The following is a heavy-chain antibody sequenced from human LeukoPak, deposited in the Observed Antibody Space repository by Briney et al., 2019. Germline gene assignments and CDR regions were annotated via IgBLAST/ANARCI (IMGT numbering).Heavy chain of an antibody. V-gene: IGHV1-2*02. Sequence: ASVKVSCKASGYTFTGYYMQWVRQAPGQGLEWMGWINPNSGGTNYAQKFQGRVTMARDTSISTACMELSRLRSDDTAVYYCARAVARFRSDYWGQGNLVTVSS. CDR1: GYTFTGYY. D-gene: IGHD3-3*01. CDR3: ARAVARFRSDY. CDR2: INPNSGGT. J-gene: IGHJ4*02.